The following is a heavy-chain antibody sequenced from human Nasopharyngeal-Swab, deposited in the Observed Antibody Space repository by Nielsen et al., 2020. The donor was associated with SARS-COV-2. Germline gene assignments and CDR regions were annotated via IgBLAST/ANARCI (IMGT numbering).Heavy chain of an antibody. V-gene: IGHV3-23*01. CDR2: ISRTYST. D-gene: IGHD6-13*01. Sequence: GGSLRLSCVASGFTFSSYAMNWVRQAPGKGLEWVSAISRTYSTYYADSVRGRFTVSRDNSKNTLYLQMNSLSVEDTAVYYCAKDHSSSWGGDYWGQGTLVAVSS. CDR1: GFTFSSYA. J-gene: IGHJ4*02. CDR3: AKDHSSSWGGDY.